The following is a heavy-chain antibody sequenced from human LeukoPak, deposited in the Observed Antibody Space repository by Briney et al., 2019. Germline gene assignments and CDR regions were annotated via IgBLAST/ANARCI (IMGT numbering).Heavy chain of an antibody. J-gene: IGHJ4*02. Sequence: GGSLRLSCAASGFTFSTYGTHWVRQAPGKGLEWVAVISYDGSNEYYADSVKGRFTISRDNSKNTLYLQMSSLRAEDTAVYYCAKEFNRGLPDYWGQGTLVTVPS. CDR3: AKEFNRGLPDY. V-gene: IGHV3-30*18. CDR1: GFTFSTYG. CDR2: ISYDGSNE. D-gene: IGHD2-21*01.